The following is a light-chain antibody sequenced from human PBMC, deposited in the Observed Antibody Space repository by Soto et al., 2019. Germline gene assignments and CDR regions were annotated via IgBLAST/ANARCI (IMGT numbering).Light chain of an antibody. CDR1: QSVTSNY. CDR3: QQYAGAPWT. J-gene: IGKJ1*01. V-gene: IGKV3-20*01. Sequence: EIVLTQSPGTLSVSPGERAALSCKASQSVTSNYLAWYQQRPGQAPRLLIYGANRRATGSPDRLTGSGSGTDFNLTISSLEPEDSDLYYCQQYAGAPWTFGQGTRVEIK. CDR2: GAN.